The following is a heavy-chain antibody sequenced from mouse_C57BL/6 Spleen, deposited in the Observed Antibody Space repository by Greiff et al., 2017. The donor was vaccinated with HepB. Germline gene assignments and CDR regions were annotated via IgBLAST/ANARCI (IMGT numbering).Heavy chain of an antibody. V-gene: IGHV1-82*01. Sequence: QVQLKQSGPELVKPGASVKISCKASGYAFSSSWMNWVKQRPGKGLEWIGRIYPGDGDTNYNGKVKGKATLTADKSSSTAYMQLSSLTSEDSAVYFCARTVVDRYYYAMDYWGQGTSVTVSS. CDR1: GYAFSSSW. D-gene: IGHD1-1*01. CDR3: ARTVVDRYYYAMDY. CDR2: IYPGDGDT. J-gene: IGHJ4*01.